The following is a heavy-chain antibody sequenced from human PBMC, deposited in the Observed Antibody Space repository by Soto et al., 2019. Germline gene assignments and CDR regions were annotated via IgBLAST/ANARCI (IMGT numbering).Heavy chain of an antibody. CDR1: GYTFTSYG. J-gene: IGHJ3*02. D-gene: IGHD3-22*01. Sequence: ASGKVSCKASGYTFTSYGISWVRQAPGQGLEWMGWIGAYNGNTNYAQKLQGRVTMTTDTSTSTAYMELRSLRSDDTAVYYCARVSKVERITMIVVVPPGAFDIWGQGTIVPVSS. CDR3: ARVSKVERITMIVVVPPGAFDI. CDR2: IGAYNGNT. V-gene: IGHV1-18*01.